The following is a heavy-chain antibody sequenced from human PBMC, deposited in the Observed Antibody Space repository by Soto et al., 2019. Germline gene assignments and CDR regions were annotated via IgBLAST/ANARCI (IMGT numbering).Heavy chain of an antibody. D-gene: IGHD3-16*01. CDR2: VYFSGST. CDR1: GDSVSSGDYY. CDR3: ARIPVDTYMIYWSDP. J-gene: IGHJ5*02. V-gene: IGHV4-61*08. Sequence: SETLSLTCSVSGDSVSSGDYYWSWIRQPPGKGLEWIGHVYFSGSTNYIPSLKSRLTMSVDTAKNQFSLKLNSVTAADTAVYYCARIPVDTYMIYWSDPWGQVTQVIFSS.